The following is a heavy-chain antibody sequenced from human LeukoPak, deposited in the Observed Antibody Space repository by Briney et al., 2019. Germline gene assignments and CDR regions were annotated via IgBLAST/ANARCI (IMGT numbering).Heavy chain of an antibody. CDR2: ISYDGSNK. J-gene: IGHJ3*02. CDR1: GFTFSSYG. Sequence: GRSLRLSCAASGFTFSSYGMQWVRQAPGKGLEWVAVISYDGSNKYYADSVKGRFTISRDNSKNTLYLQMNSLRAEDTAVYYCAKLYDAFDIWGQGTMVTVSS. CDR3: AKLYDAFDI. V-gene: IGHV3-30*18.